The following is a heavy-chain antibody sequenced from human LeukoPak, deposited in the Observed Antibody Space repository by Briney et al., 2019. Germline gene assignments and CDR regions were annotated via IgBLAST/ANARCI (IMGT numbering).Heavy chain of an antibody. Sequence: ASVKVSCKASGYTFTSYGISWVRQAPGQGLEWRGWISAYNGNTNYAQKLQGRVTMTTDTSTSTAYMELRSLRSDDTAVYYCAGGYCSGGSCYSDDYWGQGTLVTVSS. CDR2: ISAYNGNT. CDR3: AGGYCSGGSCYSDDY. D-gene: IGHD2-15*01. J-gene: IGHJ4*02. CDR1: GYTFTSYG. V-gene: IGHV1-18*01.